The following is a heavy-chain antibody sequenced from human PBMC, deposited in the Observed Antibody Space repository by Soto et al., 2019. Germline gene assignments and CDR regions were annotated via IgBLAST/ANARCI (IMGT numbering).Heavy chain of an antibody. Sequence: TSETLSLTCTVSGDSISGSYWWSWVRQPPGKGLEWIGEVSQSGNTNYNPSLMSRLTISVDKSKNQFSLRPTYVTAADTGIYYCAREVPGLREVNRNWFDPWGQGTLVTVSS. CDR2: VSQSGNT. J-gene: IGHJ5*02. CDR3: AREVPGLREVNRNWFDP. V-gene: IGHV4-4*02. CDR1: GDSISGSYW. D-gene: IGHD3-10*01.